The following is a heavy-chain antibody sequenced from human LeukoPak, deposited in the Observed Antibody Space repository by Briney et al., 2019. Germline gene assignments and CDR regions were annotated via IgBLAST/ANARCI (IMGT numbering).Heavy chain of an antibody. CDR1: GGSISSYY. V-gene: IGHV4-59*01. CDR2: IYYSGST. Sequence: SETLSLTCTVSGGSISSYYWSWLRQPPGKGLEWIGYIYYSGSTNYNPSLKSRVTISVDTSKNQFSLKLSSVTAADTAVYYCAREKALWFGESPLDVWGQGTTVTVSS. D-gene: IGHD3-10*01. CDR3: AREKALWFGESPLDV. J-gene: IGHJ6*02.